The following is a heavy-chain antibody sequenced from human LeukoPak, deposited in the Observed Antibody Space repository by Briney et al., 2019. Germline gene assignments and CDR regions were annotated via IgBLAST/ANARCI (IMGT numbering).Heavy chain of an antibody. CDR3: ARDRSIAVAGTRRYDY. CDR1: GYTFTSYG. Sequence: EASVKVSCKASGYTFTSYGISWVRQAPGQGLEWMGWISAYNGNTNYAQKLQGRVTMTTDTSTSTAYMELRSLRSDDTAVYYCARDRSIAVAGTRRYDYWGQGTLVTVSS. J-gene: IGHJ4*02. V-gene: IGHV1-18*01. CDR2: ISAYNGNT. D-gene: IGHD6-19*01.